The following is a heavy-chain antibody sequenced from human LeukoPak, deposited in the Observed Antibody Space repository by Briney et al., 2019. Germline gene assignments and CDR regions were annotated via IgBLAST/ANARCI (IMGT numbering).Heavy chain of an antibody. Sequence: GGSLRLSCAASGFTFSSYSMNWVRQAPGKGLEWVSSISSRSTYIYSADSVKGRFTISRDNAKNSLYLQMNSLRAEDTAVYYCARGPSSHFWSGYLDYWGQGTLVTVSS. CDR2: ISSRSTYI. D-gene: IGHD3-3*02. CDR3: ARGPSSHFWSGYLDY. CDR1: GFTFSSYS. J-gene: IGHJ4*02. V-gene: IGHV3-21*01.